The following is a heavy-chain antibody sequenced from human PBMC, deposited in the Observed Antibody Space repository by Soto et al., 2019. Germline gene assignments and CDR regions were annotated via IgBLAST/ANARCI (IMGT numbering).Heavy chain of an antibody. Sequence: QVQLVQSGAEVKKPGASVKVSCKASGYTFSSYGISWVRQAPGQGLEWMGWISAYNGNTKYAQKIQGRVTMTTDTSTSSADRELRSRRSDDTAVYYCARDSPPVDSWGQGTLVTFSS. J-gene: IGHJ4*02. V-gene: IGHV1-18*01. CDR2: ISAYNGNT. CDR1: GYTFSSYG. CDR3: ARDSPPVDS.